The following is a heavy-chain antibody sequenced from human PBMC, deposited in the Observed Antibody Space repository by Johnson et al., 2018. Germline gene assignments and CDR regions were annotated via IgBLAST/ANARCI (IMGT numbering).Heavy chain of an antibody. CDR3: TKDKRYYYGSGSLPLFDY. V-gene: IGHV3-9*01. CDR1: GFSFDAYA. J-gene: IGHJ4*02. CDR2: ITGNSGSI. D-gene: IGHD3-10*01. Sequence: VQLVQSGGGLVQPGRSLRLSCVVSGFSFDAYAMHWVRQAPGKGLEWVSGITGNSGSIGYADSVKGRFIISRDNAKNSMYLQRNSLRVEDTAMYYCTKDKRYYYGSGSLPLFDYWGQGTLVTVSS.